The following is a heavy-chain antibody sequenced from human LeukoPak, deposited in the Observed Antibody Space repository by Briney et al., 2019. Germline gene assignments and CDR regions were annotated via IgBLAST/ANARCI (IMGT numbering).Heavy chain of an antibody. V-gene: IGHV1-2*04. CDR1: GYTFTGYY. D-gene: IGHD6-13*01. Sequence: ASVKVSCKASGYTFTGYYMHWVRQAPGQGLEWMGWINPNSGGTNYAQKFQGWVTMTRDTSISTAYMELSRLRSDDTAVYYCARAHRAVYSSSWYGVYFDYWGQGTLVTVSS. CDR3: ARAHRAVYSSSWYGVYFDY. J-gene: IGHJ4*02. CDR2: INPNSGGT.